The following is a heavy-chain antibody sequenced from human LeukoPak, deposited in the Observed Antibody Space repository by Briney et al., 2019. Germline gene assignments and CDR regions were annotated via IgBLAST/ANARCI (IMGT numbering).Heavy chain of an antibody. J-gene: IGHJ5*01. CDR2: ISGDGGST. V-gene: IGHV3-43*02. CDR1: VFSFDDYA. CDR3: ARESDSSGWYDS. D-gene: IGHD3-22*01. Sequence: PGGSLRLSCAAPVFSFDDYAIHGVRQAPGKGLEWVSLISGDGGSTFYADSVKGRFTISRDNSKNSLYLQMSTVRSEDTTLYYSARESDSSGWYDSWGQGTLVTVSS.